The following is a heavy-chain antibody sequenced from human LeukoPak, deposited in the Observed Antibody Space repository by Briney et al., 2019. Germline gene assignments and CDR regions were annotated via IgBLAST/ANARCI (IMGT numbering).Heavy chain of an antibody. CDR3: ARDGGVVPAAMLGYYYYGMDV. J-gene: IGHJ6*02. V-gene: IGHV1-18*01. Sequence: GASVKVSCKASGYTFTSYGISWVRQAPGQGLEWMGWISAYNGNTNYAQKLQGRVTMTTDTSTSTAYMELRSLRSDDTAVYYCARDGGVVPAAMLGYYYYGMDVWGQGTTVTVSS. CDR1: GYTFTSYG. CDR2: ISAYNGNT. D-gene: IGHD2-2*01.